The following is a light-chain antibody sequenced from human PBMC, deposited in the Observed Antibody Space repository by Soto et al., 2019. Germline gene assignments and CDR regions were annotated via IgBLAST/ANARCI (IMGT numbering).Light chain of an antibody. CDR1: QTIDSW. CDR3: QQSYSTPRT. CDR2: KAS. Sequence: DIQTTHAPSSLSASLGERVTITFRASQTIDSWLAWYQQRPGKPPNLLIYKASTLASGVPSRFSGSGSGTDFTLTISSLQPEDFATYYCQQSYSTPRTFGQGTKVDIK. V-gene: IGKV1-5*03. J-gene: IGKJ1*01.